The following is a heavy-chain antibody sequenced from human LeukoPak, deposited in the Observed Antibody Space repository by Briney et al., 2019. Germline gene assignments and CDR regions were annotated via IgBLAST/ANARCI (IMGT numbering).Heavy chain of an antibody. V-gene: IGHV3-23*01. D-gene: IGHD3-10*01. CDR3: AKLFESGTYNNFFHY. CDR1: GFTFSSYA. Sequence: AGTSLRLSCAASGFTFSSYAIHWVRQAPGKGLEWVSAITATSSSTHDADSVQGRFAISRDNSKNTLYLQMNSLRPEDTAIYYCAKLFESGTYNNFFHYWGQGTLVTVFS. J-gene: IGHJ4*02. CDR2: ITATSSST.